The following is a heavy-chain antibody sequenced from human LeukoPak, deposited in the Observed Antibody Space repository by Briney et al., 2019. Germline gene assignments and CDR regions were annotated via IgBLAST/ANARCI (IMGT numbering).Heavy chain of an antibody. CDR1: GFTFSSYA. D-gene: IGHD2-2*01. Sequence: GGSLRLSCAASGFTFSSYAMSWVRQAPGKGLEWVSAISGSGGSTYYADSVKGLFTISRDNSKNTLYLQMNSLRAEDTAVYYCAKGGYCSSTSCPGDYWGQGTLVTVSS. CDR3: AKGGYCSSTSCPGDY. J-gene: IGHJ4*02. V-gene: IGHV3-23*01. CDR2: ISGSGGST.